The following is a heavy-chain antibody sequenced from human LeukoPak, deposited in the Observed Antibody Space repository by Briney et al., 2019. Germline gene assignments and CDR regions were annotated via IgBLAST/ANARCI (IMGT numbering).Heavy chain of an antibody. CDR2: INHSGST. CDR3: ARGKYVWGSYRKKFDY. Sequence: PSETLSLTCAVYGGSFSRYYWSWIRQPPGKGLEWIGEINHSGSTNYNPSLKSRVTISVDTSKNQFSLKLSSVTAADTAVYYCARGKYVWGSYRKKFDYWGQGTLVTVSS. J-gene: IGHJ4*02. CDR1: GGSFSRYY. V-gene: IGHV4-34*01. D-gene: IGHD3-16*02.